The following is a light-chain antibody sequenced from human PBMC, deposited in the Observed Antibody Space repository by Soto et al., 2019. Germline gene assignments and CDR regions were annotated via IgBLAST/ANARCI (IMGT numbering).Light chain of an antibody. Sequence: QSVLTQPASVSGSPGQSVTISCAGTSSDVGAYNFVSWYQQHPGKAPKVMIYDVSKRPSGVPDRFSGSKSGNTASLTISGLQAEDEADYYCCSYAGSYIYVFGTGTKVTVL. J-gene: IGLJ1*01. CDR1: SSDVGAYNF. V-gene: IGLV2-11*01. CDR2: DVS. CDR3: CSYAGSYIYV.